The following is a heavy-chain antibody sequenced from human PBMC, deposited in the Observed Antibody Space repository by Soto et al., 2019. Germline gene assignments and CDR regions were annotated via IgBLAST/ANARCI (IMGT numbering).Heavy chain of an antibody. J-gene: IGHJ4*02. D-gene: IGHD3-9*01. CDR2: INHRGST. Sequence: QVQLQQWGAGLLKPSETLSLTCAVYGGSFSGYYWSWIRQPPGKGLEWMGEINHRGSTNYNPSLNSRVTRSVDTSKNQFSLKLSSVTAAATAVYYCARGGGVDILAGERIYYFDYWGQGTLVTVSS. CDR1: GGSFSGYY. CDR3: ARGGGVDILAGERIYYFDY. V-gene: IGHV4-34*01.